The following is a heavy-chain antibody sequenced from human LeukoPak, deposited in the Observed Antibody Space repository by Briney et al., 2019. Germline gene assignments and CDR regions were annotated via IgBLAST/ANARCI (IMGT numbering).Heavy chain of an antibody. V-gene: IGHV3-74*01. CDR3: ARDYYHSVDY. D-gene: IGHD3-10*01. CDR2: INSDGSST. J-gene: IGHJ4*02. Sequence: PGGSLRLSCAASGFTFNSYWMHWVRQAPGKGLVWVSLINSDGSSTTYADSVKSRFTISRDNAKNTLHLQMNSLRTEDTAVYYCARDYYHSVDYWGQGTLVNVSS. CDR1: GFTFNSYW.